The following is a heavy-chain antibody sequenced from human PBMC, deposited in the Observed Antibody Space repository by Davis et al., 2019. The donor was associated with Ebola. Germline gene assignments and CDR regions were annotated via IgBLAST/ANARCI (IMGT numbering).Heavy chain of an antibody. CDR1: GFTFSSYW. J-gene: IGHJ6*04. D-gene: IGHD5-18*01. CDR2: INSDGSST. Sequence: GESLKISCAASGFTFSSYWMHWVRQAPGKGLVWVSRINSDGSSTSYADSVKGRFTISRDNAKNTLYLQMNSLRAEDTAVYYCARGIVDTAMGYYYYGMDVWGKGTTVTVSS. V-gene: IGHV3-74*01. CDR3: ARGIVDTAMGYYYYGMDV.